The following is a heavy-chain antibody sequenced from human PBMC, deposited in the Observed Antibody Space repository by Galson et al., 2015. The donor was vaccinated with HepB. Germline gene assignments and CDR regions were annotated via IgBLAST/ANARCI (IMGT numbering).Heavy chain of an antibody. CDR1: RFSFSSLW. D-gene: IGHD3-9*01. J-gene: IGHJ4*02. CDR3: ASSSYDILTGYFN. CDR2: INQDGSEI. V-gene: IGHV3-7*01. Sequence: SLRLSCAASRFSFSSLWMTWVRQAPGRGLEWVANINQDGSEIHHVDSVKGRFTISRDNAKNSVYLQMNSLRAEDTAVYYCASSSYDILTGYFNWGQGTLVTVSS.